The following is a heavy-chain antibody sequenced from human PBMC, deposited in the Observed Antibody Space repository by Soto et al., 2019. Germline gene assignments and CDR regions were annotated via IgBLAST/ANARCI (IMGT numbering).Heavy chain of an antibody. D-gene: IGHD3-3*01. CDR3: ARVRQPVLDYFDY. Sequence: PGWYLRLSCAASVMTFSNYWLNWFRQTPGKGLEWVANISPDGSAKAYVDSLKGRFTVSRDNAKNSFYLQMNSLRAEDTAVFYCARVRQPVLDYFDYWGQGTLVTDSS. J-gene: IGHJ4*02. CDR1: VMTFSNYW. CDR2: ISPDGSAK. V-gene: IGHV3-7*03.